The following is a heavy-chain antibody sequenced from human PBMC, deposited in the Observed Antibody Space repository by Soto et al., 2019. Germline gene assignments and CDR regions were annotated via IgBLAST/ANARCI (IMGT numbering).Heavy chain of an antibody. CDR2: IDWDDDK. V-gene: IGHV2-70*04. CDR1: GFSLSTSGMR. J-gene: IGHJ6*04. D-gene: IGHD1-1*01. Sequence: SGPTIVNPTQTLTLTFTFSGFSLSTSGMRVSWIRQPPGKALEWLARIDWDDDKFYSTSLKTRLTISKDTSKNQVVLTMTNMDPVDTATYYWARIPGLYYDGMDGCGKGTTVTV. CDR3: ARIPGLYYDGMDG.